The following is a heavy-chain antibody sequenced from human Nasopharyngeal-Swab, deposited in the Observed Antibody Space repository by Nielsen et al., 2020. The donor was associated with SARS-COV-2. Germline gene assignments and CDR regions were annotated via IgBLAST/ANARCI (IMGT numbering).Heavy chain of an antibody. Sequence: GGSLRLSCAASGFTFSSYTIHWVRQAPGKGLEWVAVISYDASDKYYADSVKGRFTLSRDNSKNTVYLQMNSLRAEDTALYYCAKDPSSTSNNYFDYWGQGTLVTVSS. CDR2: ISYDASDK. CDR1: GFTFSSYT. CDR3: AKDPSSTSNNYFDY. D-gene: IGHD2-2*01. V-gene: IGHV3-30*04. J-gene: IGHJ4*02.